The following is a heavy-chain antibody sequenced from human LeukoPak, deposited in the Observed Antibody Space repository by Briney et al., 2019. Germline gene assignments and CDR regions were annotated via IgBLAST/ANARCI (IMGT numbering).Heavy chain of an antibody. D-gene: IGHD3-10*01. J-gene: IGHJ4*02. CDR3: AKSAPGGLLSPFDY. V-gene: IGHV3-74*01. CDR2: IKTDGSTT. Sequence: GGSLRLSCAGSGFIFSGYWMHWVRQAPGKGLVWVSRIKTDGSTTYYADSVKGRFTVSRDNAKNSLYLQMNSLRAEDTALYYCAKSAPGGLLSPFDYWGQGTLVTVSS. CDR1: GFIFSGYW.